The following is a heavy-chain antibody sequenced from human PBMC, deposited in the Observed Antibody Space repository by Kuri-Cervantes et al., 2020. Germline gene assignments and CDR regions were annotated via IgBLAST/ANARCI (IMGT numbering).Heavy chain of an antibody. J-gene: IGHJ4*02. D-gene: IGHD2-15*01. CDR2: ISGSGGST. V-gene: IGHV3-23*01. CDR3: AKDHEARGYCSGGSFYRRPSALAVQY. CDR1: GFTFSSYA. Sequence: GESLKISCAASGFTFSSYAMSWVRQAPGKGLEWVSAISGSGGSTYYADSVKGRFTISRDNPKNTLYLQMNSLRAEDTAVYYCAKDHEARGYCSGGSFYRRPSALAVQYWGQGTLVTVSS.